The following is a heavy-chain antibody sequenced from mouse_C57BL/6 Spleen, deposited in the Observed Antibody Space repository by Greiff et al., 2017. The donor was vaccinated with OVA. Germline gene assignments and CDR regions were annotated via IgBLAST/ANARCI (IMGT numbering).Heavy chain of an antibody. CDR2: ISDGGSYT. CDR1: GFTFSSYA. Sequence: EVQLVESGGGLVKPGGSLKLSCAASGFTFSSYAMSWVRQTPEKRLEWVATISDGGSYTYYPDNVKGRFTISRDNAKNNLYLQMSHLKSEDTAMYYCARDDDYDAENYWGQGTTLTVSS. CDR3: ARDDDYDAENY. V-gene: IGHV5-4*01. D-gene: IGHD2-4*01. J-gene: IGHJ2*01.